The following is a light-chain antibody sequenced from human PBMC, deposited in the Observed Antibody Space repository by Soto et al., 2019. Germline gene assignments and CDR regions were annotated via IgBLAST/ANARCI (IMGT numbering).Light chain of an antibody. J-gene: IGKJ1*01. CDR2: GAS. CDR1: QSVSSSY. CDR3: QQYGRSPWT. V-gene: IGKV3-20*01. Sequence: SLSPATLSVSTGDRATLSCRASQSVSSSYLAWYQQKPGQAPGLLIYGASSRATGIPDRFSGSGSGTDFTLTISRLEPEDFAVYYCQQYGRSPWTFGQGTKVDIK.